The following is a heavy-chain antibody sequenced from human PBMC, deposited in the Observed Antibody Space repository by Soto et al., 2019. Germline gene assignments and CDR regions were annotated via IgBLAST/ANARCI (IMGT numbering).Heavy chain of an antibody. CDR1: GYTFTGYY. CDR3: ARGHHYYDSSPAEYFQH. J-gene: IGHJ1*01. Sequence: AASVKVSCKASGYTFTGYYMHWVRQAPGQGLEWMGWINPNSGGTNYAQKFQGWVTMTRDTSISTAYMELSRLRSDDTAVYYCARGHHYYDSSPAEYFQHWGQGTLVTVSS. CDR2: INPNSGGT. V-gene: IGHV1-2*04. D-gene: IGHD3-22*01.